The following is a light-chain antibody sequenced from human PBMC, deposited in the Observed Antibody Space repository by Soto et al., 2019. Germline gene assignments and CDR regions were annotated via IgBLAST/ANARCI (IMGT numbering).Light chain of an antibody. J-gene: IGKJ1*01. V-gene: IGKV1-5*03. CDR2: RAS. Sequence: DIQMTQSPSTLSASVGDRVTITCRASQSINSWLAWFQQKPGKAPKLLIYRASTLQSGVPSRFSGSGSETEFTLTINSLQPDDFATYFCQHYNVYPWAFVQVTKV. CDR1: QSINSW. CDR3: QHYNVYPWA.